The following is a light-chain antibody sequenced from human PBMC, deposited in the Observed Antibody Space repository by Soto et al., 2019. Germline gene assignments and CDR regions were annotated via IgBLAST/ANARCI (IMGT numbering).Light chain of an antibody. CDR3: SSYTNTSTLV. CDR1: ASDLGAYKY. V-gene: IGLV2-14*03. CDR2: EVS. Sequence: QSALTQPASVSGSPGQSITSSCTGTASDLGAYKYVSWYQQHPDKAPKLILYEVSRRPSGVSNRFSGSKSGNTASLTISGLLAEDEADYSCSSYTNTSTLVFGTGTKLTVL. J-gene: IGLJ1*01.